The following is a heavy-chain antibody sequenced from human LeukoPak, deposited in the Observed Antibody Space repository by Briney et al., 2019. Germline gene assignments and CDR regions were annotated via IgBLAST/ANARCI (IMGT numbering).Heavy chain of an antibody. CDR1: GFTFSSFA. D-gene: IGHD3-16*01. CDR3: ARDSPYDASGTLGY. Sequence: GSLRLSCAASGFTFSSFAMHWVRQAPGKGLEWVAVISYDGSKKYYANSVRGRFTVSRDNSNNSTYLQVNSLRAEDTAVYYCARDSPYDASGTLGYWGQGILVTVSS. CDR2: ISYDGSKK. J-gene: IGHJ4*02. V-gene: IGHV3-30-3*01.